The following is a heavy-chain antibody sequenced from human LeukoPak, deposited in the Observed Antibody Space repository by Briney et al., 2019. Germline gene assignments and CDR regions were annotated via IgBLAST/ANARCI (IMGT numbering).Heavy chain of an antibody. V-gene: IGHV3-7*03. CDR3: ARGPPVVPAAMRYYYYYGMDV. J-gene: IGHJ6*02. CDR1: GFTFSSYW. CDR2: IKQDGSEK. D-gene: IGHD2-2*01. Sequence: GGSLRLSCAASGFTFSSYWMSWVRQAPGKGLEWVANIKQDGSEKYYVDSVKGRFTISRDNAKNSPYLQMNSLRAEDTAVYYCARGPPVVPAAMRYYYYYGMDVWGQGTTVTVSS.